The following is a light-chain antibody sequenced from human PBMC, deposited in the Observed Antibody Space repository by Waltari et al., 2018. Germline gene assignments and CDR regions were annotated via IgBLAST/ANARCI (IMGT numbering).Light chain of an antibody. CDR3: SSYTRRSYWV. Sequence: QSALTQPASVSGSPGQSITISCTGTSSDVGFYDFVSWFQQHPAKAPKAMIYKVNNRPSGVSNRFSGSKSANTASLTISGLQAEDEADYYCSSYTRRSYWVFGGGTQLTVL. CDR1: SSDVGFYDF. J-gene: IGLJ3*02. CDR2: KVN. V-gene: IGLV2-14*01.